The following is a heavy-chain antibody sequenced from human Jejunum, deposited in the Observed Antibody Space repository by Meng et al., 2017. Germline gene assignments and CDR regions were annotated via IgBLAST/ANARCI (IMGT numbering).Heavy chain of an antibody. J-gene: IGHJ4*02. CDR1: GFTFSRYA. D-gene: IGHD1-26*01. Sequence: EVQLLESGGGLVQPGGSLKISCAASGFTFSRYAMNWVRQAPGKGLEWVSSISGTGDTFYTYYADSVVGRFTISRDNSKNTLDLQMNNLRAEDTAVYYCVRASGSYYFDYWGQGTLVTVSS. V-gene: IGHV3-23*01. CDR2: ISGTGDTFYT. CDR3: VRASGSYYFDY.